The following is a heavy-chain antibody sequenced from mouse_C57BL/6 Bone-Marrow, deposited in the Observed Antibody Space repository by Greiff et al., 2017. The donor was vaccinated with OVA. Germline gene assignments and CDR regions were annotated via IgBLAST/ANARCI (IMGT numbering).Heavy chain of an antibody. D-gene: IGHD2-3*01. Sequence: VQRVESGAELARPGASVKLSCKASGYTFTSYGISWVKQRTGQGLEWIGEIYPRSGNTYYNEKFKGKATLTADKSSSTAYMELRSLTSEDSAVYFCARGKDGYPAWFAYWGQGTLVTVSA. CDR3: ARGKDGYPAWFAY. CDR1: GYTFTSYG. V-gene: IGHV1-81*01. CDR2: IYPRSGNT. J-gene: IGHJ3*01.